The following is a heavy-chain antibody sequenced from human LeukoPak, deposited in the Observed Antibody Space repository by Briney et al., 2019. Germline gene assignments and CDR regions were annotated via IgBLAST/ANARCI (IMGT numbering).Heavy chain of an antibody. CDR3: ARLHRSSTSCYFYYYYYGMVV. Sequence: SETLSLTCAVYGGSFSGYYWSWIRQPPGKGLEWIGEINHSGSTNYNPSLKSRVTISVDTSKNQFSLKLSSVTAADTAVYYCARLHRSSTSCYFYYYYYGMVVWGQGTTVTVSS. J-gene: IGHJ6*02. CDR1: GGSFSGYY. D-gene: IGHD2-2*01. CDR2: INHSGST. V-gene: IGHV4-34*01.